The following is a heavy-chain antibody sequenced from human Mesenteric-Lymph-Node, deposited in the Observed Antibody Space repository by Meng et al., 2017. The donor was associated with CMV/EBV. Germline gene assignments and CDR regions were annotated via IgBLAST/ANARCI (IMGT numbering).Heavy chain of an antibody. J-gene: IGHJ5*02. Sequence: GSISSGDYYWSWIRQPPGKGLEWIGYIYYSGSTYYNPSLGSRITISVDTSNNQFSLKLSSVTAADTAVYYCARDTILRGVMGSWFDPWGQGTLVTVSS. CDR3: ARDTILRGVMGSWFDP. D-gene: IGHD3-10*01. CDR2: IYYSGST. CDR1: GSISSGDYY. V-gene: IGHV4-30-4*08.